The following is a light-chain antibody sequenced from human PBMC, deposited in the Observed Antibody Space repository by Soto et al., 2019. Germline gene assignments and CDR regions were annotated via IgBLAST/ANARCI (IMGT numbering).Light chain of an antibody. CDR3: QQYDSSPRT. CDR1: QSVSSSF. Sequence: EIVLTQSPGTLSLSPGERATLSCRASQSVSSSFLAWYQQKPGQAPRLLIYGASSRATGIPDRFSGSGSGTDFTLTIRRLEPEEFAVYYCQQYDSSPRTFGPGTKVDIK. CDR2: GAS. J-gene: IGKJ3*01. V-gene: IGKV3-20*01.